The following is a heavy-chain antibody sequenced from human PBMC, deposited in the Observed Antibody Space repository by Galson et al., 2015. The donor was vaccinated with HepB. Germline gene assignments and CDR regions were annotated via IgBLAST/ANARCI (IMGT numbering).Heavy chain of an antibody. CDR3: ARAGGYSYGFEGFY. D-gene: IGHD5-18*01. J-gene: IGHJ4*02. CDR2: IIPILGIA. Sequence: SVKVSCKASGGTFSSYAISWVRQAPGQGLEWMGRIIPILGIANYAQKFQGRVTITADKSTSTAYMELSSLRSEDTAVYYCARAGGYSYGFEGFYWGQGTQVTVSS. V-gene: IGHV1-69*04. CDR1: GGTFSSYA.